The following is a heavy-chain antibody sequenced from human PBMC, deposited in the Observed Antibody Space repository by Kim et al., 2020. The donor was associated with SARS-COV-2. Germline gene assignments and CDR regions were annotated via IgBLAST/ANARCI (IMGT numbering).Heavy chain of an antibody. V-gene: IGHV4-59*09. Sequence: YNPSLKSRVTISVDTSKNQFSLKLSSVTAADTAVYYCARGTYDSSGYYPSWGQGTLVTVSS. D-gene: IGHD3-22*01. CDR3: ARGTYDSSGYYPS. J-gene: IGHJ4*02.